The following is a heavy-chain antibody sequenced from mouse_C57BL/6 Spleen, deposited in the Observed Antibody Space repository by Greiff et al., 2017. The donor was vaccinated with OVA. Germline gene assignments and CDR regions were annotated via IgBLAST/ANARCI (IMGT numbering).Heavy chain of an antibody. CDR2: IYPGSGNT. J-gene: IGHJ2*01. CDR3: ARDSSYGYFDY. Sequence: VQLQESGAELVRPGASVKLSCKASGYTFTDYYINWVQQRPGQGLEWIARIYPGSGNTYYNEKFKGKATMTSEKSTSTAYMQLSSLTSEDSAVYFCARDSSYGYFDYWGQGTTLTVSS. D-gene: IGHD1-1*01. CDR1: GYTFTDYY. V-gene: IGHV1-76*01.